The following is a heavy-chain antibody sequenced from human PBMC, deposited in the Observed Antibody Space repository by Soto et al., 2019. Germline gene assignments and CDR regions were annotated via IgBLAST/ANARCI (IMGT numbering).Heavy chain of an antibody. Sequence: QVQLVESGGGVVQPGRSLRLSCAASGFTFSSYGMHWVRQAPGKGLEWVAVIWYDGSNKYYEDSVKGRFTISRDNSKNTLYLQMNSLRAEDTAVYYCARDPPSQHTAFDYWGQGTLVTVSS. CDR1: GFTFSSYG. V-gene: IGHV3-33*01. D-gene: IGHD6-25*01. CDR3: ARDPPSQHTAFDY. J-gene: IGHJ4*02. CDR2: IWYDGSNK.